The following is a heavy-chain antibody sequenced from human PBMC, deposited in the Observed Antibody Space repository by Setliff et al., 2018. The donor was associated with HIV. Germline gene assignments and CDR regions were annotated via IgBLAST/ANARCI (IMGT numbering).Heavy chain of an antibody. V-gene: IGHV4-39*01. D-gene: IGHD3-10*01. CDR1: GGPISRSSYY. CDR3: SRHGTYYHLFDY. Sequence: SETLSLTCTVSGGPISRSSYYWGWIRQSPGKRLEWMGSIFHNGTSLYNPSLRSRVTISVDPSNNQFSLRLRSVTAADTSLYFCSRHGTYYHLFDYWGQGSPVTVSS. J-gene: IGHJ4*02. CDR2: IFHNGTS.